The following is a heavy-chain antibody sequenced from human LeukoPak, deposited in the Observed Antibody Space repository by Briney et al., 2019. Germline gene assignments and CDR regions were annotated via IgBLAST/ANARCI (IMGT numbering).Heavy chain of an antibody. CDR1: GFTFSSYA. D-gene: IGHD2-15*01. Sequence: GGSLRLSCAASGFTFSSYAMSWVRQAPGKGLEWVAVISYDGSNKYYADSVKGRFTISRDNSKNTLYLQMNSLRAEDTAVYYCARDMRRGYIVVVVAATPKNAFDIWGQGTMVTVSS. V-gene: IGHV3-30-3*01. CDR3: ARDMRRGYIVVVVAATPKNAFDI. CDR2: ISYDGSNK. J-gene: IGHJ3*02.